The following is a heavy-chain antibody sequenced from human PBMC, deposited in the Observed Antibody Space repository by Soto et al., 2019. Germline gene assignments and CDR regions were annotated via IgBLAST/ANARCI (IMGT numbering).Heavy chain of an antibody. CDR1: GYSFTSYW. D-gene: IGHD2-15*01. CDR2: IYPGDSDT. CDR3: ASSVVVPSTMNYFDY. Sequence: GESLKISCKGSGYSFTSYWIGWVRQMPGKGLEWMGIIYPGDSDTRYSPSFQGQVTISADKSISTAYLQWSSLKASDTAMYYCASSVVVPSTMNYFDYWGQGSLVTVSS. J-gene: IGHJ4*02. V-gene: IGHV5-51*01.